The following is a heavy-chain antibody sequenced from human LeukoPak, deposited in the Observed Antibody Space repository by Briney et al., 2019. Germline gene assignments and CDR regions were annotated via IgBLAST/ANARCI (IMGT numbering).Heavy chain of an antibody. Sequence: GGSLRLSCGASGVTFSSYDMNWVRQAPGKGLEWVSYISSSSSTIYYADSVKGRFTISRDNAKNSLYLQMNSLRVEDTAVYYCARKASSGCPYFDYWGQGTMVTVSS. J-gene: IGHJ4*02. CDR2: ISSSSSTI. CDR3: ARKASSGCPYFDY. CDR1: GVTFSSYD. D-gene: IGHD6-19*01. V-gene: IGHV3-48*01.